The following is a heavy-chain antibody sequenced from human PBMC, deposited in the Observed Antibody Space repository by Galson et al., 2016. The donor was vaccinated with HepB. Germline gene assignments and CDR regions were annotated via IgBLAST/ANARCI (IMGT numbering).Heavy chain of an antibody. V-gene: IGHV3-23*01. J-gene: IGHJ4*02. D-gene: IGHD6-13*01. CDR2: ISGSGDNT. CDR3: AKDRGLISADGFDY. CDR1: GFTFRNYL. Sequence: SLRLSCAASGFTFRNYLMSWVRQAPGKGLEWVSSISGSGDNTYYADSVKGRFTISRDNSKKTIYLQMDSLRAEDTAIYYCAKDRGLISADGFDYWGQGTLVTVSS.